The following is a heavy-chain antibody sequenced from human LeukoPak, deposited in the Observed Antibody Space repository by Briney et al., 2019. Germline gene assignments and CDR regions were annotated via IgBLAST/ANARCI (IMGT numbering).Heavy chain of an antibody. J-gene: IGHJ5*02. CDR1: GYTFTSYV. CDR2: INAGNGNT. CDR3: ARDPSPRYCSGGGCYSFIPFEP. D-gene: IGHD2-15*01. V-gene: IGHV1-3*03. Sequence: ASVKVSCKASGYTFTSYVIHWVRQAPGQRLEWMGWINAGNGNTKYSQEFQDRVTITRDTSASTAYMELSSLRSEDMAVYYCARDPSPRYCSGGGCYSFIPFEPWGQGTLVTVSS.